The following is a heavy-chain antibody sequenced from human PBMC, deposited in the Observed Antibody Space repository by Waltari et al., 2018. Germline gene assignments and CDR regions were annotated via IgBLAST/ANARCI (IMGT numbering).Heavy chain of an antibody. J-gene: IGHJ5*01. CDR2: IGLGGGPV. CDR1: GFTFSSFS. Sequence: EVQLVESGGGLVQPGGSLRLSCAASGFTFSSFSMHWVRQGPGKGLEWNSFIGLGGGPVHYADSVKGRFTIFRDNDKNSLYLEMNSLRAEDTGLYYCARGSAAGIASWGQGTLVTVSS. CDR3: ARGSAAGIAS. D-gene: IGHD6-13*01. V-gene: IGHV3-48*01.